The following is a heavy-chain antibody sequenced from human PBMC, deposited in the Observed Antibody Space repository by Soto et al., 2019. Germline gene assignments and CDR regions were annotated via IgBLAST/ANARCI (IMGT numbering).Heavy chain of an antibody. CDR2: ISYDGINK. J-gene: IGHJ5*02. CDR1: GFTFSSYA. D-gene: IGHD6-13*01. CDR3: ARGQLDPCFAP. V-gene: IGHV3-30-3*01. Sequence: QVQLVESGGGVVQPGRSLRLSCAASGFTFSSYAMHWVRQAPGKGLEWVAVISYDGINKYYADSVKGRFTISRDNSKNTLYLQMNRLRAEDTDVYYCARGQLDPCFAPWGQGTMVTVS.